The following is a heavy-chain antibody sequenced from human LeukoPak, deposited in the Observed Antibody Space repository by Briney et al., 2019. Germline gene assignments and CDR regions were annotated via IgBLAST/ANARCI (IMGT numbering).Heavy chain of an antibody. D-gene: IGHD3-10*01. Sequence: GRSLRLSCAASGFTFDDYAMHWVRQAPGKGLEWVSGISWNSGSIGYADSVKGRFTISRDNAKNSLYLQMNSLRAEDTALYYCAKSGYGSLDYWGQGTLVTVSS. V-gene: IGHV3-9*01. CDR1: GFTFDDYA. CDR2: ISWNSGSI. J-gene: IGHJ4*02. CDR3: AKSGYGSLDY.